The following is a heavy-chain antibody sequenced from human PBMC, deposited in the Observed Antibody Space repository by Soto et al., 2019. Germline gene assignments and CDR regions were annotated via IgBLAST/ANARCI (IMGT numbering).Heavy chain of an antibody. CDR1: GYTFTSYW. J-gene: IGHJ5*02. Sequence: PGESLKISCKASGYTFTSYWIGWVRQMPGKGLEWMGIIYPDDSDTRYSPSFQGQVTISADKSISTAYLQWNSLKASDTAIYYCARHGSISSRRNWFDPWGQGTLVTVSS. CDR2: IYPDDSDT. V-gene: IGHV5-51*01. CDR3: ARHGSISSRRNWFDP. D-gene: IGHD6-6*01.